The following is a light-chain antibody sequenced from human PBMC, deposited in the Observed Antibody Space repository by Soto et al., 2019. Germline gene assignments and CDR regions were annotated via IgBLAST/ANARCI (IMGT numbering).Light chain of an antibody. CDR1: SSDVGGYDR. V-gene: IGLV2-23*02. J-gene: IGLJ3*02. CDR3: CSSVGGPIWV. CDR2: EVN. Sequence: QSALTQPASVSGSPGQSITISCTGTSSDVGGYDRVSWYQHHPGKAPTMMIYEVNKRPSGVSYRFSGSKSGNTASLTISWLQAEDEADYYCCSSVGGPIWVFGGGTMLTVL.